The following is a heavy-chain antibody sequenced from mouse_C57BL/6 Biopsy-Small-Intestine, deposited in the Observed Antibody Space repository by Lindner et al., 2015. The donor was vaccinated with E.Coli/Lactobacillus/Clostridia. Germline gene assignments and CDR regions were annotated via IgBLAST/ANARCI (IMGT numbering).Heavy chain of an antibody. Sequence: EVQLQESGGGLVQPKRSLKLSCAASGSSFNTYAMNWVRQAPGKGLGWVARIRSKSNYYATYYADSVKDRFTISRDDSESMLYLQMNNLKTEDTAMYYCVRRGTTTVGYAMDYWGQGTSVTVSS. J-gene: IGHJ4*01. D-gene: IGHD1-1*01. CDR2: IRSKSNYYAT. CDR3: VRRGTTTVGYAMDY. V-gene: IGHV10-1*01. CDR1: GSSFNTYA.